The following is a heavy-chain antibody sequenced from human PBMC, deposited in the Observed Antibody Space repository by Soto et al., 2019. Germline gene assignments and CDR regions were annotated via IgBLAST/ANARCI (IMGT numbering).Heavy chain of an antibody. D-gene: IGHD6-19*01. J-gene: IGHJ4*01. CDR2: ISAYNGNT. V-gene: IGHV1-18*01. CDR1: GYTFTSYG. Sequence: ASVKVYCKASGYTFTSYGISWVRQAPGQGLEWMGWISAYNGNTIYAQKLQGRGTMTTDTSTSTAYMELRSLRSDDTAVYYCARVAEGYSSGWDFDYWGHGALVTVPS. CDR3: ARVAEGYSSGWDFDY.